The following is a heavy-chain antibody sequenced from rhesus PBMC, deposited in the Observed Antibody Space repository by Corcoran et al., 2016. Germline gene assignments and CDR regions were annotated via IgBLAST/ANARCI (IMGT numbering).Heavy chain of an antibody. V-gene: IGHV4S7*01. J-gene: IGHJ4*01. CDR1: GGSISGGYY. CDR3: ARGGSSYFDY. D-gene: IGHD4-29*01. CDR2: IYGNSAST. Sequence: QVQLQESGPGLVKPSETLSLTCAVSGGSISGGYYWGWLSQHPGKGLEGIGNIYGNSASTYYTPSLKSRVTISKDTSKNQFSLKLSSVTAADTAVYYCARGGSSYFDYWGQGVLVTVSS.